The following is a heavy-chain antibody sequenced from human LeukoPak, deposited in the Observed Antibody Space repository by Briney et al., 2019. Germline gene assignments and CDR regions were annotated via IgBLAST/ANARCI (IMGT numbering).Heavy chain of an antibody. Sequence: GRSLRLSCAASGFTFRSHGMHWVRQAPGKGLEWVAIIWYDGSNKYYADSVKGRFTISRDNSKNTLYLQMNSLRAEDTAVYYCAKDRSPKLLWFGDMGFWGQGTLVTVSS. CDR2: IWYDGSNK. V-gene: IGHV3-33*06. CDR3: AKDRSPKLLWFGDMGF. CDR1: GFTFRSHG. D-gene: IGHD3-10*01. J-gene: IGHJ4*02.